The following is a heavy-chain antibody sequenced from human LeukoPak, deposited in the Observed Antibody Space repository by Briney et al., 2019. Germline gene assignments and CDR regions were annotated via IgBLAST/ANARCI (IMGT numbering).Heavy chain of an antibody. Sequence: SENLSLTCAVYGGSNSGYCWRWHGQAPGKGVEWIGEINHSGSTNYNPSLKRRVTISVDTSKSQFSLKLSSVTSADTAVYYCARDSTAGQDIPGYWGQGTLVTVSS. D-gene: IGHD6-13*01. CDR3: ARDSTAGQDIPGY. CDR2: INHSGST. V-gene: IGHV4-34*01. CDR1: GGSNSGYC. J-gene: IGHJ4*02.